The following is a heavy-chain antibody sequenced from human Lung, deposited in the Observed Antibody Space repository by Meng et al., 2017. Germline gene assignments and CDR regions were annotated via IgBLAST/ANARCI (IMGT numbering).Heavy chain of an antibody. CDR3: ARGLGEAVVPRTMFDY. D-gene: IGHD2-2*01. V-gene: IGHV4-4*02. Sequence: QVQREEWGPGLGKPSGHRSLTWGGAGGSRSSRNWWSWVRQPPGKGLEWSGEIYHSGGTKYNPSLKSRVTISVDKSKNQFSLKLSSVTAADTAVYYCARGLGEAVVPRTMFDYWGQGTLVTVSS. CDR1: GGSRSSRNW. J-gene: IGHJ4*02. CDR2: IYHSGGT.